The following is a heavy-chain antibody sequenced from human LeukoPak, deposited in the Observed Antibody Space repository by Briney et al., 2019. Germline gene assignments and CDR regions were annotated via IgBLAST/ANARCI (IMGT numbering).Heavy chain of an antibody. J-gene: IGHJ3*02. V-gene: IGHV4-39*01. D-gene: IGHD2-15*01. CDR2: IYYNENP. Sequence: SETLSLTCTVSGVYIYSSTYYWAWIRQPPGKGLEFIGSIYYNENPYSNPSLRSRLPISVDTSTNQFSLRLSSVTAADTAVYYWARQLAAGNDAFDIWGQGTMVTVSS. CDR3: ARQLAAGNDAFDI. CDR1: GVYIYSSTYY.